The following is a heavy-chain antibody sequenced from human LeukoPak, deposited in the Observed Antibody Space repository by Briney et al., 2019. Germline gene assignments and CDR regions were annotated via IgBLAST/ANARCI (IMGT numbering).Heavy chain of an antibody. J-gene: IGHJ4*02. Sequence: GGSLRLSCEASGFTFSSYGMHWVRQAPGKGLEWVAVISYDGSNKYYADSVKGRFTISRDNSKNTLYLQMNSLRAEDTAVYYCAKDRDGYVDYWGQGTLVTVSS. CDR1: GFTFSSYG. CDR3: AKDRDGYVDY. V-gene: IGHV3-30*18. CDR2: ISYDGSNK. D-gene: IGHD3-10*01.